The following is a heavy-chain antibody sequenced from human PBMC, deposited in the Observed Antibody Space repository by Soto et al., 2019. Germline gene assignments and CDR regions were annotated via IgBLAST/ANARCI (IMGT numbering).Heavy chain of an antibody. CDR3: ARRPTGSGSSFFDY. V-gene: IGHV4-31*01. Sequence: SETLSLTCTVSAGSITSDEYYWNWIRYRPGKGLEWIGFIHHTGSTFYNPSLESLASISIDTSESQFSLNLASVTVADTAVYYCARRPTGSGSSFFDYWGPGTLVTVSS. D-gene: IGHD3-10*01. CDR1: AGSITSDEYY. J-gene: IGHJ4*02. CDR2: IHHTGST.